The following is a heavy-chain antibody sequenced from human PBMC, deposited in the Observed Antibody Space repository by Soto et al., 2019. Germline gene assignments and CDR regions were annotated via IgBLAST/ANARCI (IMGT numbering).Heavy chain of an antibody. V-gene: IGHV4-4*02. Sequence: SETLSLTCAVSGGSISSSNWWSWVRQPPGKGLEWIGEIYHSGSTNYNPSLKSRVTISVDKSKNQFSLKLSSVTAADTAVYYCARVSGYSYGATADYWGQGTLVTVSS. J-gene: IGHJ4*02. D-gene: IGHD5-18*01. CDR2: IYHSGST. CDR1: GGSISSSNW. CDR3: ARVSGYSYGATADY.